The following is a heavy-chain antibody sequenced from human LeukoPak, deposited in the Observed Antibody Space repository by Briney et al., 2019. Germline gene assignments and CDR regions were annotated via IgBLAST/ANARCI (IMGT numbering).Heavy chain of an antibody. Sequence: GGSLRLSCAVSGFTFSSYWMHWVRQAPGKGLVWVSRINSDGSSTRYADSVKGRFTISRDNAKNTLYLQMNSLRAEDTVVYYCARDSYYYGSGSYYNAPDYWGQGTLVTVSS. D-gene: IGHD3-10*01. V-gene: IGHV3-74*01. J-gene: IGHJ4*02. CDR3: ARDSYYYGSGSYYNAPDY. CDR2: INSDGSST. CDR1: GFTFSSYW.